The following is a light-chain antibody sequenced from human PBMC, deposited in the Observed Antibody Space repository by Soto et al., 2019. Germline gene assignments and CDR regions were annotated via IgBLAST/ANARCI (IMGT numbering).Light chain of an antibody. CDR3: QQRSNWPPIT. CDR2: DVS. J-gene: IGKJ5*01. CDR1: QSVSSY. Sequence: EIVLTQSPATLSLSPGERATLSCRASQSVSSYLAWYQQKPGQAPRLLIYDVSNRATGLPARFSGSGSGTDFTLTISSLEPEDFAVYYCQQRSNWPPITFGQGTRLEIK. V-gene: IGKV3-11*01.